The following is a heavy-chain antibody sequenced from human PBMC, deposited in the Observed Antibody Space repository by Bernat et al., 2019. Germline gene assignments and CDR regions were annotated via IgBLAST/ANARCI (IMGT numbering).Heavy chain of an antibody. J-gene: IGHJ4*02. D-gene: IGHD2-15*01. Sequence: QVQLVESGGGVVQPGRSLRLSCAASGFTFSSYGMHWVRQAPGKGLEWVAVIWYDGSNKYYADSVKGRFTISRDNSKNTLYLQMNSLRAEDTAVYYCARDTYCSGGSYYLDYFDYWGQGTLVTVSS. CDR3: ARDTYCSGGSYYLDYFDY. CDR2: IWYDGSNK. CDR1: GFTFSSYG. V-gene: IGHV3-33*01.